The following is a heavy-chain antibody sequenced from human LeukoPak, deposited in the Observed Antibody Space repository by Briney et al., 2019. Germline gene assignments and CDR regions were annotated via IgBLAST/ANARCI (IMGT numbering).Heavy chain of an antibody. D-gene: IGHD2-2*02. CDR1: GYTFTSYY. Sequence: ASVKVSCRASGYTFTSYYMHWVRQAPGQGLEWMGIINPSGGSTSYAQKVQGRVTMTMDMSTSTVYMELSSLRSEDTAVYYCARVAAEVVGVPGAIGFGWLRRDYYYMDVWGKGTTVTVSS. J-gene: IGHJ6*03. CDR3: ARVAAEVVGVPGAIGFGWLRRDYYYMDV. V-gene: IGHV1-46*01. CDR2: INPSGGST.